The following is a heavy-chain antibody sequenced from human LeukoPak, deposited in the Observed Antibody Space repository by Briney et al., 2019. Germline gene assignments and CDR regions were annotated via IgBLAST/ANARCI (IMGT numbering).Heavy chain of an antibody. CDR1: GGSISSGDYY. V-gene: IGHV4-30-4*01. CDR3: ARVRGACSGTSCYYYFIY. J-gene: IGHJ4*02. D-gene: IGHD2-2*01. CDR2: ISYSGST. Sequence: SETLSLTCTVSGGSISSGDYYWSWIRQPPGKGLEWIGYISYSGSTYYNPSLESRVTVSVDTSKNQFSLRLGSVTAADTAVYYCARVRGACSGTSCYYYFIYWGQGTLVTVSS.